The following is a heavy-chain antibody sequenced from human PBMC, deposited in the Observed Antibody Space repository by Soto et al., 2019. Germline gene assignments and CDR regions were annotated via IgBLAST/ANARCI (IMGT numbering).Heavy chain of an antibody. Sequence: ALSLTCTVSGDSLTNGTYYWTGLRQHPGKGLEWIGDIYHSGRTNYNPSLRSRVSMSVHPSENQFSLNLSPVTAADTAVYFCARPDRPNISLSDYWPQGILVAASS. CDR2: IYHSGRT. CDR1: GDSLTNGTYY. V-gene: IGHV4-31*03. D-gene: IGHD3-16*02. J-gene: IGHJ4*02. CDR3: ARPDRPNISLSDY.